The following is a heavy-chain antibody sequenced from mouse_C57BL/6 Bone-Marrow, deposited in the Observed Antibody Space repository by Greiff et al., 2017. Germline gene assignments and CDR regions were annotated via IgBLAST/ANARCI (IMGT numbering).Heavy chain of an antibody. Sequence: QVQLQQSGAELVRPGASVTLSCKASGYTFTDYEMHWVKQTPVHGLEWIGAMDPETGGTAYNQKFKGKAILSADKSSCPAYMEFGSLTSEDSAVYYCTEYYDGSSGWFAYWREGILVNVSA. CDR2: MDPETGGT. CDR3: TEYYDGSSGWFAY. V-gene: IGHV1-15*01. D-gene: IGHD1-1*01. J-gene: IGHJ3*01. CDR1: GYTFTDYE.